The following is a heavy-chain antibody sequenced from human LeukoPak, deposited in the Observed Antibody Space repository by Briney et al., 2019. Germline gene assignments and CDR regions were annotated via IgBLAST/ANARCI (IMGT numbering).Heavy chain of an antibody. CDR1: GFTFSSYA. J-gene: IGHJ4*02. D-gene: IGHD2-2*01. Sequence: GGSLRLSCAASGFTFSSYAMSWVRQAPGKGLEWVSAISDTGNTYHADAVKVSFTISSDSSKNTLFLQMHRLRPEDAAVYYCAKAPVTTCRGTFCYPFDYWGLGTLVTVSS. CDR3: AKAPVTTCRGTFCYPFDY. CDR2: ISDTGNT. V-gene: IGHV3-23*01.